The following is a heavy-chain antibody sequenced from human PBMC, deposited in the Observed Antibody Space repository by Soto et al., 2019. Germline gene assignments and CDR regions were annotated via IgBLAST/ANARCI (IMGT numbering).Heavy chain of an antibody. CDR3: AKARGGWLDPLDS. V-gene: IGHV3-23*01. Sequence: GGSLRLSCAASGVTFSSYAMSWVRQAPGKGLEWVSVISSSGGSTYYADSVKGRFTISRDTSKTTLYLQMNSLRAEDTAIYYCAKARGGWLDPLDSWGQGTLVTVSS. D-gene: IGHD3-16*01. CDR1: GVTFSSYA. J-gene: IGHJ4*02. CDR2: ISSSGGST.